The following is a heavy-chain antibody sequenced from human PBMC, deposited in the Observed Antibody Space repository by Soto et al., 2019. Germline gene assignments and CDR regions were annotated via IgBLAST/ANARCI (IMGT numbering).Heavy chain of an antibody. CDR1: GGTFSSYT. D-gene: IGHD3-16*01. CDR2: IIPILGIA. Sequence: ASVKVCCKASGGTFSSYTISWVRQAPGQGLEWMGRIIPILGIANYAQKFQGRVTITADKSTSTAYMELSSLRSEDTAVYYCARVWVAMGFDPWGQGTLVTVSS. J-gene: IGHJ5*02. V-gene: IGHV1-69*02. CDR3: ARVWVAMGFDP.